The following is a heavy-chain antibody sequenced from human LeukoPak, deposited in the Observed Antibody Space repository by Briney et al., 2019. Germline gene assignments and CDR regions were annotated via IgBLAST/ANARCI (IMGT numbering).Heavy chain of an antibody. CDR1: GYTFTSYD. Sequence: GASVKVSCKASGYTFTSYDINWVRQATGQGLEWMGWMNPNSGNTGYAQKFQGRVTMTRDTSISTAYMELSRLRSDDTAVYYCARDFRGSGYYQYYFDYWGQGTLVTVSS. CDR3: ARDFRGSGYYQYYFDY. V-gene: IGHV1-8*01. CDR2: MNPNSGNT. J-gene: IGHJ4*02. D-gene: IGHD3-3*01.